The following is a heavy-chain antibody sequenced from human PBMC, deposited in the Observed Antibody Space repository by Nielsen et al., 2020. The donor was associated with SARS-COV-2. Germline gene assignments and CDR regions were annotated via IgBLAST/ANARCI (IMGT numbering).Heavy chain of an antibody. CDR2: IYYSGST. Sequence: SETLSLTCSVSGDSFSIYYWSWIRQPPGKGLEWIGYIYYSGSTNYNPSLESRVTISIDTSKNQFSLKLSSVTAADTAVYYCARHIRKWLVLSDRKIGYFDLWGRGTLVTVSS. V-gene: IGHV4-59*08. CDR3: ARHIRKWLVLSDRKIGYFDL. D-gene: IGHD6-19*01. J-gene: IGHJ2*01. CDR1: GDSFSIYY.